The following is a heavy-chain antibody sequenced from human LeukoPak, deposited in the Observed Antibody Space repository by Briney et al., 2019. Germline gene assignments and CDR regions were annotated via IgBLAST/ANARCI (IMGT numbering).Heavy chain of an antibody. Sequence: HPGGTLRLSCAASGFTFSSYGMSWVRQAPGKGLEWVSAISGSGGSTYYADSVKGRFTISRDNSKNTLYLQMNSLRAEDTAVYYCARTMVRGITSFDYWGQGTLVTVSS. J-gene: IGHJ4*02. CDR1: GFTFSSYG. CDR2: ISGSGGST. V-gene: IGHV3-23*01. D-gene: IGHD3-10*01. CDR3: ARTMVRGITSFDY.